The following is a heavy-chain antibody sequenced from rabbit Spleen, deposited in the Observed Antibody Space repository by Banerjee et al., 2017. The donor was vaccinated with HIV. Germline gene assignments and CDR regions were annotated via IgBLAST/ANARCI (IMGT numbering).Heavy chain of an antibody. CDR2: VYAGSSGST. Sequence: QEQLVESGGGLVQPEGSLTLTCTASGFSFGSSYYMCWVRQAPGKGLEWIGCVYAGSSGSTYYASWAKGRFTISKTSSTTVTLQMTSLTAADTATYFCARNYVNTVDPWGPGTLVTVS. D-gene: IGHD1-1*01. J-gene: IGHJ2*01. CDR3: ARNYVNTVDP. CDR1: GFSFGSSYY. V-gene: IGHV1S45*01.